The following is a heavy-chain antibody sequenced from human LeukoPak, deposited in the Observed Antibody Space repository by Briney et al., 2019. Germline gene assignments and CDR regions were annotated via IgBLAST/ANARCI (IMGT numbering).Heavy chain of an antibody. V-gene: IGHV1-8*01. CDR1: GYTFTSYD. CDR2: MHPNSGDT. Sequence: ASVKVSCKASGYTFTSYDINWVRQATGQGLEWMGWMHPNSGDTGYAQKFQGRVTMTRNTSISTAYMELRSLRSEDTAVYYCARVKEDAFDIWGQGTMVTVSS. J-gene: IGHJ3*02. CDR3: ARVKEDAFDI.